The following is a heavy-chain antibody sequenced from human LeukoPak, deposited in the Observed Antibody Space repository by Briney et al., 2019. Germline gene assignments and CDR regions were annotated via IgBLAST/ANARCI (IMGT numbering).Heavy chain of an antibody. D-gene: IGHD1-1*01. J-gene: IGHJ4*02. V-gene: IGHV4-59*01. CDR1: GVSISSYY. Sequence: SETLSLTCTVSGVSISSYYWTWIRQPPGKGLEWIGYIYYSGSANYNPSLKSRVTISVDMSKNQFSLKLSSVTAADTAVYYCARKRTGEQGYYFDYWGRGTLVTVSS. CDR3: ARKRTGEQGYYFDY. CDR2: IYYSGSA.